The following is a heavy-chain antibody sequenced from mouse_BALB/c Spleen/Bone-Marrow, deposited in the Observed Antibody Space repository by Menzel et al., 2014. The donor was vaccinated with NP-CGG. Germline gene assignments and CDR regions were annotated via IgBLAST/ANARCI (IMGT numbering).Heavy chain of an antibody. CDR2: ISSGSSTI. D-gene: IGHD1-1*01. CDR3: ASSPYGYFDY. Sequence: VQLVESGGGLVQPGGSRKLSCAASGFTFSSFGMHWVRQAPEKGLEWVAYISSGSSTIYYADTVKGRFTISRDNPKNTLFLQMTSLRSEDTALYYCASSPYGYFDYWGQDTTLTVSS. J-gene: IGHJ2*01. CDR1: GFTFSSFG. V-gene: IGHV5-17*02.